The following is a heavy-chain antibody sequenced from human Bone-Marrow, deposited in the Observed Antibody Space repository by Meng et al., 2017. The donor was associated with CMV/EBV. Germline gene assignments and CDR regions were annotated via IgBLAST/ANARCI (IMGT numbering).Heavy chain of an antibody. D-gene: IGHD6-13*01. J-gene: IGHJ4*02. Sequence: GGSLRLSCAASGFTFSTYTMSWVRRAPGKGLEWVSRIRGSDGIASYADSVKGRFTISRDISQNTLYLQMNSLRAEDTAVYYCARGVAAGRDYWGQGMLVTVSS. V-gene: IGHV3-23*01. CDR2: IRGSDGIA. CDR1: GFTFSTYT. CDR3: ARGVAAGRDY.